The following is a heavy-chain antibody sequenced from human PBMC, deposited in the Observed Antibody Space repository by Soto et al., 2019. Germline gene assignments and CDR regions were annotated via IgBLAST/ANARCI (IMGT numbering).Heavy chain of an antibody. CDR3: ARGRSCGSGKCRALSG. Sequence: GSSVQVSCKASGYTFTSYDINWVRQATGQGHEWMGWMNPNSGNTGYAQRFQGRVTMTRNTSISTAYMELSSLRSEDTAVYYCARGRSCGSGKCRALSGWGQGTKVTVSS. J-gene: IGHJ6*02. D-gene: IGHD2-21*01. CDR2: MNPNSGNT. CDR1: GYTFTSYD. V-gene: IGHV1-8*02.